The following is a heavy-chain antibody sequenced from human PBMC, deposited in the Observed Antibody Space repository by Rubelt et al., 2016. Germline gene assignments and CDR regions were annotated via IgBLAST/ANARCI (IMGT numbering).Heavy chain of an antibody. CDR1: GFSFRNFG. CDR2: IWYDGSNK. D-gene: IGHD3-10*01. J-gene: IGHJ4*02. CDR3: AKEKWFGEPPGWGFDY. V-gene: IGHV3-33*06. Sequence: GGGVVQPGRSLRLSCAASGFSFRNFGMHWVRQAPGKGLDWVAVIWYDGSNKYYADSVKGRFTISRDNSKNTLDLQMNSLRHDDTAVYYCAKEKWFGEPPGWGFDYWGQGTLVTVSS.